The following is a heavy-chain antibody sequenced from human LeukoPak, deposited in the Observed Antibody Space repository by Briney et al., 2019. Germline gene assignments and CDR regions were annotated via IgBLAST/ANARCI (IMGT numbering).Heavy chain of an antibody. D-gene: IGHD7-27*01. V-gene: IGHV1-8*01. CDR2: MSPNSGDT. CDR3: ARGPPNWGYDY. CDR1: GYTFTSYD. J-gene: IGHJ4*02. Sequence: EASVKVSCKASGYTFTSYDFNWVRQATGQRPEWMGWMSPNSGDTGYAQKFQDRATMTRNTSISTAYMKLSSLRSDDTAVYYCARGPPNWGYDYWGPGTLVTVSS.